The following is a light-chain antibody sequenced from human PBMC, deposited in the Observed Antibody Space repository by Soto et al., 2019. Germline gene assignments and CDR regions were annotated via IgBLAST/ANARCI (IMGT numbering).Light chain of an antibody. CDR3: QQYNIYSWT. Sequence: DIQMTQSPSTLSASVGDRVTITCRASESISTWLAWYQQKPGKAPNLLIYKASSLESGVPSRFSGSGSGTESTLTISSLPPDDFATYYCQQYNIYSWTFGQGTKVDIK. CDR2: KAS. CDR1: ESISTW. V-gene: IGKV1-5*03. J-gene: IGKJ1*01.